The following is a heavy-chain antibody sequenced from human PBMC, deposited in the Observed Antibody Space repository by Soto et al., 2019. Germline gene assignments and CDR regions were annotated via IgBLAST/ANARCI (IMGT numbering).Heavy chain of an antibody. CDR1: GGTFSSYA. J-gene: IGHJ3*02. D-gene: IGHD3-22*01. V-gene: IGHV1-69*05. CDR2: IIPIFGTT. Sequence: GASVKVSCKASGGTFSSYAISWVRQAPGQGLEWMGGIIPIFGTTNYAQKFQGRVTITTDASTSTAYMELRSLRSEDTAVYYCARDPTGHYYDSSPSGDIWGQGTMVTVSS. CDR3: ARDPTGHYYDSSPSGDI.